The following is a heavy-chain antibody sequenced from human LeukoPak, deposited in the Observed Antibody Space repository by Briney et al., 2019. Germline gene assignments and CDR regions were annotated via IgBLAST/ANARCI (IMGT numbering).Heavy chain of an antibody. V-gene: IGHV4-39*01. J-gene: IGHJ5*02. Sequence: SETLSLTCTVSGGSISSSNYYWGWIRQPPGKGLEWIGSIYYSGSTYYDPSLKSRITISVDTSKNQFSLKLSSVTAADTAVYYCARTSSLRAPFDPWGQGTLVTVSS. CDR2: IYYSGST. CDR3: ARTSSLRAPFDP. CDR1: GGSISSSNYY.